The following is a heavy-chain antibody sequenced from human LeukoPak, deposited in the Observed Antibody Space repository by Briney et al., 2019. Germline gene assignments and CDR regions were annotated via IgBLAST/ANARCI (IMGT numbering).Heavy chain of an antibody. Sequence: NTSQTLSLTCTVSGGSISSGGYYWSWIRQPPGKGLEWIGYIYHSGSTYYNPSLKSRVTISVDRSKNQFSLKLSSVTAADTAIYYCARLDKGIKAAHFDYWGQGTLVTVSS. CDR1: GGSISSGGYY. J-gene: IGHJ4*02. CDR3: ARLDKGIKAAHFDY. V-gene: IGHV4-30-2*01. CDR2: IYHSGST. D-gene: IGHD6-25*01.